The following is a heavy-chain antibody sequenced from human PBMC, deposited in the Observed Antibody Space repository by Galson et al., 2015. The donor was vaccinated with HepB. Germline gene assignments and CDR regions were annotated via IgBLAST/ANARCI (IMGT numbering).Heavy chain of an antibody. CDR1: GYSFTTYW. D-gene: IGHD6-19*01. V-gene: IGHV5-51*01. CDR2: IYPGDSSI. Sequence: QSGAEVKKPGESLKISCRGSGYSFTTYWIAWVRQMPGKGLECMGIIYPGDSSIKYSPSFQGQVTISADKSISTAYLQWSSLKASDTAMYYCARQCSGSHAFDIWGQGTMVTVSS. CDR3: ARQCSGSHAFDI. J-gene: IGHJ3*02.